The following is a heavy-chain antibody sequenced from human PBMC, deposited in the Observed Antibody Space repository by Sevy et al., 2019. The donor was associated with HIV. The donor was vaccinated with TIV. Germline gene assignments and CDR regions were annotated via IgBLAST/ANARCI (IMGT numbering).Heavy chain of an antibody. J-gene: IGHJ5*02. CDR1: GFTFSSYG. CDR3: AKDRRYSHFDP. D-gene: IGHD3-9*01. V-gene: IGHV3-30*18. CDR2: ISYDGSNK. Sequence: GGSLRLSCAASGFTFSSYGMHWVRQAPGKGLEWVAVISYDGSNKYYADSVKGRFTTSRDNSKNTLYLQMNSLRAEDTAVYYCAKDRRYSHFDPWGQGTLVTVSS.